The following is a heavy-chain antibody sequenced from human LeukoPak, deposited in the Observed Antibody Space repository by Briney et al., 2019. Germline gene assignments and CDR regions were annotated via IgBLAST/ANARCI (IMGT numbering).Heavy chain of an antibody. CDR1: GFTVSSNY. CDR3: AREERDAFDI. V-gene: IGHV3-53*01. J-gene: IGHJ3*02. D-gene: IGHD1-1*01. CDR2: IYSGGST. Sequence: GGSLRLSCAASGFTVSSNYMSWVRQAPGKGLEWVSVIYSGGSTYYADSVKGRFTISRDNSKNTLYLQMNSPRAEDTAVYYCAREERDAFDIWGQGTMVTVSS.